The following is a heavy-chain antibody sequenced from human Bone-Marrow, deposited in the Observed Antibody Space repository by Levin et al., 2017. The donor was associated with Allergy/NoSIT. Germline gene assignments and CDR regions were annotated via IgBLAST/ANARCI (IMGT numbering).Heavy chain of an antibody. CDR2: LNPDASTT. CDR3: ARDPAFGALDY. J-gene: IGHJ4*02. Sequence: QSGGSLRLSCAASGFSFSTSWMTWVRQTPERRLEWVANLNPDASTTYHVDSVKGRFTISRDNANNILYLQMNGLRPEDTAVYYCARDPAFGALDYWGQGTLVTVSA. D-gene: IGHD4/OR15-4a*01. CDR1: GFSFSTSW. V-gene: IGHV3-7*04.